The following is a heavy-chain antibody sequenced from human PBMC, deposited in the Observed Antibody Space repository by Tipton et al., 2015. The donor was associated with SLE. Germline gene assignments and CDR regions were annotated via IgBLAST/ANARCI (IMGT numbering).Heavy chain of an antibody. V-gene: IGHV4-59*08. CDR2: IHYTGST. J-gene: IGHJ4*02. CDR1: GGSISTYY. CDR3: ASSYSSYYFSYFFDF. D-gene: IGHD6-19*01. Sequence: LRLSCTVSGGSISTYYWSWIRQPPGKGLQWIAYIHYTGSTNYNPSLKSRVTMSVDTSKNQFSLRLSSVTAADTAVYYCASSYSSYYFSYFFDFWGQGTLVTVSS.